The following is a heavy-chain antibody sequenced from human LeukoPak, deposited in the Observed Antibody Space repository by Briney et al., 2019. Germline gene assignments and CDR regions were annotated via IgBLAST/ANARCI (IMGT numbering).Heavy chain of an antibody. Sequence: SQTLSLTCTLSGDSITSGHYWDWIRQPPGRGLEWIGSIHHSGSTWYNPSLKSRVTISLDTSQTQISLRVTSVTAADTAVYYCARGTDYYDSSGWLDPWGQGTLVTVSS. V-gene: IGHV4-38-2*02. CDR1: GDSITSGHY. D-gene: IGHD3-22*01. J-gene: IGHJ5*02. CDR3: ARGTDYYDSSGWLDP. CDR2: IHHSGST.